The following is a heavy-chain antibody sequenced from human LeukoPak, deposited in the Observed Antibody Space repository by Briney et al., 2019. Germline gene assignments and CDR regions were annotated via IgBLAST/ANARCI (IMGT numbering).Heavy chain of an antibody. D-gene: IGHD2/OR15-2a*01. Sequence: GGSLRLSCAASGFAVNTYDMHWVRQAPGGGPEWIAYFGISGTIYYADSVRGRFTISRDSAMNSLFLQMNSLRVDDTAIYYCARYGFYPYWGQGTPVTVSS. CDR1: GFAVNTYD. CDR3: ARYGFYPY. CDR2: FGISGTI. V-gene: IGHV3-48*01. J-gene: IGHJ4*02.